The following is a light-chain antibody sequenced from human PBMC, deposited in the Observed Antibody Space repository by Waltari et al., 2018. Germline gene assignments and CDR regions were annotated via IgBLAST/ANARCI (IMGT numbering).Light chain of an antibody. CDR3: ATWDDSLSAVV. Sequence: QSVLPQPPSVSAAPGPKVTTPCSGSSSNIGSHYVFWYQQLPRTTPKLLIYDNNKRPSGIPDRFSGSKSGTSATLGITGLQTGDEADYYCATWDDSLSAVVFGGGTKLAVL. CDR1: SSNIGSHY. J-gene: IGLJ2*01. V-gene: IGLV1-51*01. CDR2: DNN.